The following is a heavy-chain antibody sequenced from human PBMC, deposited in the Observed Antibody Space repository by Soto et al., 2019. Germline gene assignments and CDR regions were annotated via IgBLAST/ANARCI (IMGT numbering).Heavy chain of an antibody. V-gene: IGHV3-21*01. D-gene: IGHD1-26*01. Sequence: TGGSLRLSCAVSGFIFSRYSMNWVRQAPGKGLEWVSSIGTSGSYIYDTDSVKGRFTISRDNTKDSLYLQMNSLRAEDTAIYYCARGSAFIGLDYWGQGTPVTV. CDR2: IGTSGSYI. CDR3: ARGSAFIGLDY. J-gene: IGHJ4*02. CDR1: GFIFSRYS.